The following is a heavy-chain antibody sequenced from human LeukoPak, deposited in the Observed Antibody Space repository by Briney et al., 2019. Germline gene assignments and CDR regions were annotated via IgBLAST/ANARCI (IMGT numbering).Heavy chain of an antibody. D-gene: IGHD3-22*01. CDR1: GFTFSSYW. CDR2: IKQDGSGK. CDR3: ASKGTSSMYYYDSSGFDY. J-gene: IGHJ4*02. V-gene: IGHV3-7*01. Sequence: GGSLRLSCAASGFTFSSYWMSWVRQAPGKGLEWVANIKQDGSGKYYVDSVKGRFTISRDNAKDSLYLQMNSLRAEDTAVYYCASKGTSSMYYYDSSGFDYWGQGTLVTVSS.